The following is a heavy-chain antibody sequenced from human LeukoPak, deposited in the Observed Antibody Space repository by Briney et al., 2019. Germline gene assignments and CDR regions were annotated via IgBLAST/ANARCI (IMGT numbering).Heavy chain of an antibody. V-gene: IGHV1-8*01. CDR2: MNPNSGNT. J-gene: IGHJ5*02. D-gene: IGHD3-9*01. CDR3: ARGDYDTPWNWFDP. Sequence: ASVKVSCKASGYTFTSYDINWVRQATGQGLEWMGWMNPNSGNTGYAQKFQGRVTMTRNTSVSTAYMELSSLRSEDTAVYYCARGDYDTPWNWFDPWGQGTLVTVSS. CDR1: GYTFTSYD.